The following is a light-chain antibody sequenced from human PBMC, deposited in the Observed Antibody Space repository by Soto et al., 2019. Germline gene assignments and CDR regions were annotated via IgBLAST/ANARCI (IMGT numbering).Light chain of an antibody. CDR2: GAS. J-gene: IGKJ2*01. CDR1: QSVSSN. Sequence: EIVMTQSPATLSVSPGERATLSCRASQSVSSNLAWYQQKPGQAPRLLIYGASTRATGIPARFSGSGPGTXXXXXXXXXQSEDXXXXYCQXXNNWPPYTFGQGTKLEIK. V-gene: IGKV3-15*01. CDR3: QXXNNWPPYT.